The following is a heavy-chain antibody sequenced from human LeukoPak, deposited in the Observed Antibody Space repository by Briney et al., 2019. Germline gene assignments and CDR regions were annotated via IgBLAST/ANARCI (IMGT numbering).Heavy chain of an antibody. CDR2: ISDSGGAT. CDR1: GFTFNKHA. Sequence: PGGSLRLSCAASGFTFNKHAMSWVRQAPGQGLEWVSGISDSGGATYYPDSVRGRFTISRDISKSTLYLQMNRLSADDTAIYYCAKGTSDWYRFEFWGQGTLVTVSS. CDR3: AKGTSDWYRFEF. D-gene: IGHD6-19*01. V-gene: IGHV3-23*01. J-gene: IGHJ4*02.